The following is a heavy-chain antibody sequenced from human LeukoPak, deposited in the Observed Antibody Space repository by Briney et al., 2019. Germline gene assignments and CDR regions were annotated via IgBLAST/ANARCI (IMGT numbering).Heavy chain of an antibody. V-gene: IGHV1-2*02. CDR1: GYTFTGYY. D-gene: IGHD1-26*01. Sequence: ASVKVSCKASGYTFTGYYMHWVRQAPGQGLEWMGWINPNSGGTNYAQKFQGRVTMTRDTSISTAYMELSRLRSDDTAVYYCARGSGSYYFVFFYFDYWGQGTLVTVSS. J-gene: IGHJ4*02. CDR2: INPNSGGT. CDR3: ARGSGSYYFVFFYFDY.